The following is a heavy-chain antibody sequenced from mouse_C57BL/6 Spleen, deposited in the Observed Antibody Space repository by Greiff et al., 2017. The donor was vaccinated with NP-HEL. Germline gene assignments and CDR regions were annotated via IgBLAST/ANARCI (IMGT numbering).Heavy chain of an antibody. CDR3: ARSQLGYYYAMDY. CDR2: IYPGDGDT. Sequence: QVQLQQSGAELVKPGASVKISCKASGYAFSSYWMNWVKQRPGKGLEWIGQIYPGDGDTNYNGKFKGKATLTADKSSSTAYMQLSSLTSEDSAVYFCARSQLGYYYAMDYWGQGTSVTVSS. J-gene: IGHJ4*01. D-gene: IGHD4-1*02. V-gene: IGHV1-80*01. CDR1: GYAFSSYW.